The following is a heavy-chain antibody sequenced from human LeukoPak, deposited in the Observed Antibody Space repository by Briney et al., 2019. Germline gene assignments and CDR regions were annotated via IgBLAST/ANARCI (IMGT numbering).Heavy chain of an antibody. J-gene: IGHJ4*02. V-gene: IGHV5-51*01. Sequence: GESLKISCKGSGYSFTSYWIGWVRQMPGKGLECMGIIYPGDSDTRYSPSFQGQVTISADKSISTAYLQRSSLTASDTAMYYCARHETGPYFDYWGQGTLVTVPS. D-gene: IGHD1-1*01. CDR2: IYPGDSDT. CDR3: ARHETGPYFDY. CDR1: GYSFTSYW.